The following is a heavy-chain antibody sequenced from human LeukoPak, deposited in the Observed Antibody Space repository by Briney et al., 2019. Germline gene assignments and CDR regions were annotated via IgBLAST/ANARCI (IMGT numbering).Heavy chain of an antibody. CDR3: AGEIGNSGFNLDY. V-gene: IGHV3-33*01. CDR1: GFTFSTHG. J-gene: IGHJ4*02. Sequence: PGRSLRLSCVVSGFTFSTHGFHWVRQAPGKGLEWVSVIWYDGGRKEYADSVRGRFTISRDNSNLYLKMNSLRAEDTAIYYCAGEIGNSGFNLDYWGEGTPVTVSS. CDR2: IWYDGGRK. D-gene: IGHD5-12*01.